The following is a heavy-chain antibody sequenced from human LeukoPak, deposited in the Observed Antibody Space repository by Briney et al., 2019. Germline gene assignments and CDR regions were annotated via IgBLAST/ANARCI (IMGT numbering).Heavy chain of an antibody. V-gene: IGHV3-48*04. CDR3: ARGAAAGAYYYYMDV. Sequence: GGSLRLSCAASEFTFSNYNMNWVRQAPGKGLEWVSYISSSGSTIYYADSVKGRFTISRDNAKNSLYLQMNSLRAEDTAVYYCARGAAAGAYYYYMDVWGKGTTVTISS. CDR1: EFTFSNYN. D-gene: IGHD6-13*01. CDR2: ISSSGSTI. J-gene: IGHJ6*03.